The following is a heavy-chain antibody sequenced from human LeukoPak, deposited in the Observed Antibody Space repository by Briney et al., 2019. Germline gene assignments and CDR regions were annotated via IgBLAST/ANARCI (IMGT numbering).Heavy chain of an antibody. CDR2: ISGDGGST. J-gene: IGHJ6*02. CDR1: GFTFDDYA. D-gene: IGHD6-13*01. Sequence: PGGSLRLSCAASGFTFDDYAMHWVRQAPGKGLEWVSLISGDGGSTYYADSVKGRFTISRDNSKNSLYLQMNSLRTEDTALYYCAKDNVDSSSWYITYYYYGMDVWGQGTTVTVSS. CDR3: AKDNVDSSSWYITYYYYGMDV. V-gene: IGHV3-43*02.